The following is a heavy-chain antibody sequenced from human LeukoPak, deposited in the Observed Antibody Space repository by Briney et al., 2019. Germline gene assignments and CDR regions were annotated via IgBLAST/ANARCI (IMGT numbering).Heavy chain of an antibody. J-gene: IGHJ3*02. D-gene: IGHD1-14*01. CDR3: ARHEWGITNAFDI. CDR2: IYYSGTT. V-gene: IGHV4-39*01. Sequence: SETLSLTCTVSGGSFSSSDYYWGWLRQPPGKGLEWIGSIYYSGTTYYNPSLKSRVTIYVDTSKKQFSLKLRSVTAADTAVYYCARHEWGITNAFDIWGQGTMLTVSS. CDR1: GGSFSSSDYY.